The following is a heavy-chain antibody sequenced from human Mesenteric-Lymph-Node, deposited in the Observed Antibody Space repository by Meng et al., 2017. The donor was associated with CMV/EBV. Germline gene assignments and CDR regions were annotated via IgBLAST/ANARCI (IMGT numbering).Heavy chain of an antibody. CDR1: GNTDISHG. J-gene: IGHJ4*02. CDR2: VSDHNGNT. D-gene: IGHD1/OR15-1a*01. V-gene: IGHV1-18*01. Sequence: RASGNTDISHGISWVRQAPGQGLEWMGWVSDHNGNTNYAQKFQGRVTMTTDTSTSTAYMELRSLRSDDTAMYYCARGRNKNAAPSDYWGQGSLVTVSS. CDR3: ARGRNKNAAPSDY.